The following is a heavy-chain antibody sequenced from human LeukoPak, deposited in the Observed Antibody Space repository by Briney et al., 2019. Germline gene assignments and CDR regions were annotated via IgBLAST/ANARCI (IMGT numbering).Heavy chain of an antibody. V-gene: IGHV3-23*01. CDR2: ISGSGGST. J-gene: IGHJ4*02. CDR3: ARDGAVAGFTSDY. CDR1: GFTFSSYA. D-gene: IGHD6-19*01. Sequence: GGSLRLSCAASGFTFSSYAMSWVRQAPGKGLEWVSAISGSGGSTYYADSVKGRFTISRDNSKNTLYLQMNSLRAEDTAVYYCARDGAVAGFTSDYWGQGTLVTVSS.